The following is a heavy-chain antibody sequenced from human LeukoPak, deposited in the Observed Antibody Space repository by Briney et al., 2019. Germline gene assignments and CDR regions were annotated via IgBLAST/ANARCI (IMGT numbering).Heavy chain of an antibody. V-gene: IGHV4-39*01. Sequence: SETLSLTCTVSDGSISTSSYHWAWIRQPPGKGLEWIGSIYYGGDTYYTPSLKSRVTISVETSKNQFSVKLSSATAADTALYYCARQFGSFGQGCFDYWGQGTLVTVSS. J-gene: IGHJ4*02. CDR3: ARQFGSFGQGCFDY. CDR2: IYYGGDT. D-gene: IGHD5-18*01. CDR1: DGSISTSSYH.